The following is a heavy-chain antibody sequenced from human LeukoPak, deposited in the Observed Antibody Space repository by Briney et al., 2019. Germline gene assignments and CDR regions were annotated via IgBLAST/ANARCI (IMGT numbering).Heavy chain of an antibody. Sequence: GGSLRLPCAASGFTFSSYSMNWVRQASGKGLEWVSYISSSSSTIYYADSVKGRFTISRDNAKNSLYLQMNSLRAEDTAVYYCARDAYYDSSGYPRGDYWGQGTLVTVSS. CDR2: ISSSSSTI. CDR1: GFTFSSYS. J-gene: IGHJ4*02. CDR3: ARDAYYDSSGYPRGDY. V-gene: IGHV3-48*04. D-gene: IGHD3-22*01.